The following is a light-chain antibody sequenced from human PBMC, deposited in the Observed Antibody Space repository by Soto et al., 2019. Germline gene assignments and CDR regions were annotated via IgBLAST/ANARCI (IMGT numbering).Light chain of an antibody. CDR1: QSVASN. J-gene: IGKJ2*01. CDR2: GAS. CDR3: QQYHNWPPQYT. V-gene: IGKV3-15*01. Sequence: EIVMTQSPASLSVSPGDGATLSCRASQSVASNVAWYQQKPGQGPRLLIHGASTRAAGVPARFSGSGSATDFTLTISSLQSVDFAVYYCQQYHNWPPQYTFGQGTKLQIK.